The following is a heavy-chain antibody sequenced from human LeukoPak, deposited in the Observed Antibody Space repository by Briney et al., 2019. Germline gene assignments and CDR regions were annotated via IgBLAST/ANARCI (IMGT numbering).Heavy chain of an antibody. D-gene: IGHD6-19*01. V-gene: IGHV3-33*01. J-gene: IGHJ3*02. CDR1: GFTFSSYG. CDR3: ARDPYSSGWTDAFDI. CDR2: IWYDGSNK. Sequence: TGGSLRLSCAASGFTFSSYGMHWVRQAPGKGLEWVAVIWYDGSNKYYADSVKGRFTISRVNSKNTLYLQMNSLRAEDTAVYYCARDPYSSGWTDAFDIWGQGTMVTVSS.